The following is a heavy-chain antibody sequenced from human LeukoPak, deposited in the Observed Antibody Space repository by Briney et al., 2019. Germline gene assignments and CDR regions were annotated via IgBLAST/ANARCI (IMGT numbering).Heavy chain of an antibody. CDR1: GFTFSSYA. D-gene: IGHD2-2*01. V-gene: IGHV3-23*01. J-gene: IGHJ4*02. CDR2: ISASGGST. CDR3: AKGYCSSTNCKESFFDY. Sequence: PGGSLRLSCAASGFTFSSYAMNGVRQAPGKGLEWVSTISASGGSTYYFVKGRFTISRDNSKNTLYLQMNGLRAEDTAVYYCAKGYCSSTNCKESFFDYWGQGTLVTVSS.